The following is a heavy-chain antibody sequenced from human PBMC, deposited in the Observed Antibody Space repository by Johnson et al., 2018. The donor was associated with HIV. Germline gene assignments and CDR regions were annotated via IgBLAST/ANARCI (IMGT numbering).Heavy chain of an antibody. CDR2: IGTAGDT. CDR1: GFTFSSYD. Sequence: VQLVESGGGVVQPGGSLRLSCAASGFTFSSYDMHWVRQATGKGLEWVSAIGTAGDTYYPGSVKGRFTISRENAKNSLYLQMNSLRAGDTAVYYCARERELGIDGAFDIWGQGTMVTVSS. J-gene: IGHJ3*02. D-gene: IGHD7-27*01. CDR3: ARERELGIDGAFDI. V-gene: IGHV3-13*01.